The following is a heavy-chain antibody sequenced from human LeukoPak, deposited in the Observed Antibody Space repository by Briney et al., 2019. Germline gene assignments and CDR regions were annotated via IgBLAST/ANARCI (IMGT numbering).Heavy chain of an antibody. CDR1: GFTFSSYS. V-gene: IGHV3-21*01. D-gene: IGHD2-2*01. CDR2: ISSSSSYI. Sequence: GGSLRLSCAASGFTFSSYSMNWVRQAPGKGLEWVSSISSSSSYIYYADSVKGRFTISRDNAKNSLYLQMNSLRAEDTAVYYCAKDSRYCSINSCYDFDYWGQGTLVSVSS. CDR3: AKDSRYCSINSCYDFDY. J-gene: IGHJ4*02.